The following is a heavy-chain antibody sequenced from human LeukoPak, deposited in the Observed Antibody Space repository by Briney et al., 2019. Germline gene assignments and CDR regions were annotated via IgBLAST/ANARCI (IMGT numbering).Heavy chain of an antibody. CDR2: ISGGGETT. J-gene: IGHJ4*02. CDR3: ARDYADYVGYFFFDY. D-gene: IGHD4-17*01. CDR1: GLTFNNYA. V-gene: IGHV3-23*01. Sequence: PGGSLRLSCAASGLTFNNYAMNWVRQAPGKGLEWVSSISGGGETTYYADSAKGRFTISRDNSQNTLYLQMHSLRAEDTAVYYCARDYADYVGYFFFDYWGQGTLVTVSS.